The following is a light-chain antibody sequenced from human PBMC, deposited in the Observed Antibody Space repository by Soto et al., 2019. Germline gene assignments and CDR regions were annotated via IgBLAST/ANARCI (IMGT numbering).Light chain of an antibody. J-gene: IGLJ1*01. CDR3: GTWDSSLSTYV. CDR1: SSNIGKNY. Sequence: QSVLTQPPSVSAAPGQKVTISCSGSSSNIGKNYVSWYQQLPGTAPKLLIHENNKRPSGIPDRVSGSKSGTSATLGITGLQTGDEADYYCGTWDSSLSTYVLRTGTKVTVL. CDR2: ENN. V-gene: IGLV1-51*02.